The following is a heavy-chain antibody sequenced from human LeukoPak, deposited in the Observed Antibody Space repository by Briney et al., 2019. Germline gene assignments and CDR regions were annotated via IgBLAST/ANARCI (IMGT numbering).Heavy chain of an antibody. CDR1: GFTFSSYG. CDR2: IWYDGGNK. D-gene: IGHD2-2*01. Sequence: GRSLRLSCAASGFTFSSYGMHWVRQAPGKGLEWVAVIWYDGGNKYYADSVKGRFTISRDNSKNTLYLQMNSLRAEDTAVYYCARVPASAMSAFFDYWGQGTLVTVSS. V-gene: IGHV3-33*01. J-gene: IGHJ4*02. CDR3: ARVPASAMSAFFDY.